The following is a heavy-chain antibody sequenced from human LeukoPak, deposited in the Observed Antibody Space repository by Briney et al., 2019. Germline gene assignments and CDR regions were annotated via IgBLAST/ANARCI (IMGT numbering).Heavy chain of an antibody. D-gene: IGHD3-10*01. CDR3: ARDPRNYYGSGSYYSN. CDR1: GGSISSGDYY. J-gene: IGHJ4*02. CDR2: IYYSGST. Sequence: SETLSLTCTVSGGSISSGDYYWSWIRQPPGKGLEWIGYIYYSGSTYYNPSLKSRVTISVDTSKNQFSLKLSSVTAADTAVYYCARDPRNYYGSGSYYSNWGQGTLVTVSS. V-gene: IGHV4-30-4*01.